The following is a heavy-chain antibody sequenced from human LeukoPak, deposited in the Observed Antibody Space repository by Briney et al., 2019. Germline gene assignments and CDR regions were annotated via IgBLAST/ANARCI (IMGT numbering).Heavy chain of an antibody. V-gene: IGHV3-30*04. CDR3: AREGSTRYYYYYYMDV. Sequence: SGGSLRLSCAASGFTFSSYAMHWVRQAPGKGLEWVAVISYDGSNKYYADSVKGRFTISRDNSKNTLYLQMNSLRAEDTAVYYCAREGSTRYYYYYYMDVWGKGTTVTVSS. D-gene: IGHD1-26*01. J-gene: IGHJ6*03. CDR2: ISYDGSNK. CDR1: GFTFSSYA.